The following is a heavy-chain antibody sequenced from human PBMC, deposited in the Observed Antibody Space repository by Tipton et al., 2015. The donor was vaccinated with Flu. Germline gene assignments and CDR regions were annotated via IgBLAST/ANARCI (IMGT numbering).Heavy chain of an antibody. CDR2: IYYSGST. D-gene: IGHD1-1*01. V-gene: IGHV4-39*07. CDR3: ARNWNDFDY. Sequence: LSLTCTVSGGSISSSSYYWGWIRQPPGKGLEWIGSIYYSGSTYYNPSLKSRVTISVDTSKNQFSLKLSSVTAADTAVYYCARNWNDFDYWGQGTLVTVSS. J-gene: IGHJ4*02. CDR1: GGSISSSSYY.